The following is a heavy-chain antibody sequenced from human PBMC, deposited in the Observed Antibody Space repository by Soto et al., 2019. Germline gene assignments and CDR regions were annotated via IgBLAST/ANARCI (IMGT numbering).Heavy chain of an antibody. D-gene: IGHD3-22*01. V-gene: IGHV3-49*03. CDR1: GFTFGYYA. Sequence: GGSLRVSSTASGFTFGYYAMSWFRQSPGKGLEWVGFIRSKAYGGTTEYAASVKGRFTISRDDSKSIAYLQMNSLKTEDTAVYYCTRDYYDSIGYYYYGMDVWGQGTTVTVSS. CDR3: TRDYYDSIGYYYYGMDV. CDR2: IRSKAYGGTT. J-gene: IGHJ6*02.